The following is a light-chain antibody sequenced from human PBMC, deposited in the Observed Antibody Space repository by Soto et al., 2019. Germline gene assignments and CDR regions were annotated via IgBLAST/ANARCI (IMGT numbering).Light chain of an antibody. J-gene: IGLJ2*01. CDR1: SSDVGSYNL. Sequence: QSALTQPASVSGSPGQSITISCTGTSSDVGSYNLVSWYQQHPGKAPKLMIYEGSKRPSGVSNRFSGSKSGNTASLTISGLQADDEGDYYCSSKAGSNNLGVVFGGGTKVTVL. CDR3: SSKAGSNNLGVV. V-gene: IGLV2-14*02. CDR2: EGS.